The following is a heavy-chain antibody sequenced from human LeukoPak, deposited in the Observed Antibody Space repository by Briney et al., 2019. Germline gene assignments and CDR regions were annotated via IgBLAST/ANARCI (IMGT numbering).Heavy chain of an antibody. D-gene: IGHD2-8*01. V-gene: IGHV3-7*01. CDR3: ARDHNVADV. CDR1: GFTFSHYY. CDR2: LNQDGSVQ. Sequence: GGSLRLSCVASGFTFSHYYMTWYRQAPGKGREWVANLNQDGSVQLYGDSVRGRFTISRDNAKNSVYIQMNSLRVEDTAMYYCARDHNVADVWGQGTMVTVS. J-gene: IGHJ3*01.